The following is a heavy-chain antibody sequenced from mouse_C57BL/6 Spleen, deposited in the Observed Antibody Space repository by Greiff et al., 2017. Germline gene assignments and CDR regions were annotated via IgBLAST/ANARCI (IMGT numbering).Heavy chain of an antibody. V-gene: IGHV14-2*01. CDR3: APVYYGNFSYARDY. CDR2: IDPEDGET. J-gene: IGHJ4*01. CDR1: GFNIQDYY. D-gene: IGHD2-1*01. Sequence: VQLQQSGAELVKPGASVKLSCTASGFNIQDYYMHWVKQRTEQGLEWIGRIDPEDGETKYAPKFQGKAPITADTSSHTASLQLSSLTSEDTAVYYCAPVYYGNFSYARDYWGQGTSVTVSS.